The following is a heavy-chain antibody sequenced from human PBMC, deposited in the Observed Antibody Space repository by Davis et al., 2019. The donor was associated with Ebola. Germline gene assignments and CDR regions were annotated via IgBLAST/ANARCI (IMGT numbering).Heavy chain of an antibody. V-gene: IGHV4-59*01. J-gene: IGHJ3*02. CDR2: IYYTGGT. CDR1: GGSMTRYH. CDR3: ARDADCGGDCLGGTRGFDI. Sequence: PSETLSLTCTVSGGSMTRYHWNWIRQSPGKGLEWIGFIYYTGGTKYNPSFESRVTISVDTSKNQFSLILNSVTAADTALYYCARDADCGGDCLGGTRGFDIWGQGTMVTVSS. D-gene: IGHD2-21*01.